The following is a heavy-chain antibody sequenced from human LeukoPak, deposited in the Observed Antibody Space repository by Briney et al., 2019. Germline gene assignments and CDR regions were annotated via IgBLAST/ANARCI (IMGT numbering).Heavy chain of an antibody. CDR1: GFTLGDYV. CDR2: IRSKAYGGTT. V-gene: IGHV3-49*04. D-gene: IGHD3-22*01. J-gene: IGHJ3*02. CDR3: TRRYNYDSSGYYYVRDAFDI. Sequence: GGSLRLSCTASGFTLGDYVMSWVRQAPGKGLEWVGFIRSKAYGGTTKNAASVKGRFTISRDDSRSIAYLQMNSLKTEDTAVYYCTRRYNYDSSGYYYVRDAFDIWGQGTVVTVSS.